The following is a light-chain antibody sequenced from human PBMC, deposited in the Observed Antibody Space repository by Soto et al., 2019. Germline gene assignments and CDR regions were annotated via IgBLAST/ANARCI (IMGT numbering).Light chain of an antibody. CDR1: QSVSSSY. J-gene: IGKJ4*01. CDR3: QQYHDWPPLT. V-gene: IGKV3-15*01. CDR2: GAS. Sequence: EIVLTQSPGALSLSPGERATLCCRASQSVSSSYLAWYQQKPCQAPRHLIYGASTRATAIPGRFSGSGSGTEFTLTISSLQSEDSAVYYCQQYHDWPPLTFGGGTKVDI.